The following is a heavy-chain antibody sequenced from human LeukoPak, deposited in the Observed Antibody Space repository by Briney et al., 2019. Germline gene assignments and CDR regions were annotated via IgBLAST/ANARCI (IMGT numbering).Heavy chain of an antibody. CDR1: GDTFTSYG. Sequence: GASVKVSCKASGDTFTSYGISWVRQAPGQGLEWMGGISAYNGKANYAQKLQGRVTMTTDTSTSTGYMELSSRRAEDTAVYFCARGISGAIVGDYYDYWGQGTRVTVPS. CDR2: ISAYNGKA. D-gene: IGHD3-10*01. V-gene: IGHV1-18*01. CDR3: ARGISGAIVGDYYDY. J-gene: IGHJ4*02.